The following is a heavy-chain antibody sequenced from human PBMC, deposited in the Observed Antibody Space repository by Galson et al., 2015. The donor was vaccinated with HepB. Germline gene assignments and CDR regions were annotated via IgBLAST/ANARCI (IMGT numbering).Heavy chain of an antibody. CDR2: FDPEDGET. D-gene: IGHD2-15*01. J-gene: IGHJ3*02. V-gene: IGHV1-24*01. Sequence: SVKVSCKVSGYTLTELSMHWVRQAPGKGLEWMGGFDPEDGETIYAQKFQGRVTMTEDTSTDTAYMELSSLRSEDTAVYYCATGKDPARFSDAFDIWGQGTMVTVSS. CDR3: ATGKDPARFSDAFDI. CDR1: GYTLTELS.